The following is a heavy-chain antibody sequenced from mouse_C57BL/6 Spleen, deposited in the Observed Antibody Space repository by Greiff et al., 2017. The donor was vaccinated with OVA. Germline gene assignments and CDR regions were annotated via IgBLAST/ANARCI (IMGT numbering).Heavy chain of an antibody. V-gene: IGHV5-15*01. Sequence: EVMLVQSGGGLVQPGGSLKLSCAASGFTFSDYGMAWVRQAPRQGPEWVAFISNLAYSIYYADTVTGRSTLSRENAKNTPYMEMSSLRSEDTAVYYCAKYGYDVGFAYWGQGTLVTVSA. CDR1: GFTFSDYG. D-gene: IGHD2-2*01. J-gene: IGHJ3*01. CDR3: AKYGYDVGFAY. CDR2: ISNLAYSI.